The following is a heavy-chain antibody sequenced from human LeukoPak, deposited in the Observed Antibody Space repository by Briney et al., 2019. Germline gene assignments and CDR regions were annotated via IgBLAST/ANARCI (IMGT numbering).Heavy chain of an antibody. CDR1: GYTFTSYG. CDR2: ISAYNGNT. D-gene: IGHD3-3*01. V-gene: IGHV1-18*01. Sequence: GASVKVSCKASGYTFTSYGISWVRQAPGQGLEWMGWISAYNGNTNYAQKFQGRVTMTRDTSISTAYMELSRLRSDDTAVYYCARDGVLRFLEWSASDYYYMDVWGKGTTVTVSS. CDR3: ARDGVLRFLEWSASDYYYMDV. J-gene: IGHJ6*03.